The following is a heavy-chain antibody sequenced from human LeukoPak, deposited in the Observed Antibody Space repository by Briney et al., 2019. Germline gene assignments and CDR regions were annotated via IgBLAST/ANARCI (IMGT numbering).Heavy chain of an antibody. J-gene: IGHJ3*02. CDR2: IFFTGST. V-gene: IGHV4-39*01. Sequence: SETLSLTCTVSGGSITSGNYYWGWIRQPPGKGLEWIGYIFFTGSTYYSPSLKSRVTISVGTSTTQFSLKLTSVTAADTAVYYCARQIASSGYLPWAFDIWGQGTVVTVSS. CDR3: ARQIASSGYLPWAFDI. D-gene: IGHD3-22*01. CDR1: GGSITSGNYY.